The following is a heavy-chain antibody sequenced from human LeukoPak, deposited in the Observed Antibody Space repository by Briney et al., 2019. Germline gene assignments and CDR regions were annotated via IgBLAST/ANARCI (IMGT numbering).Heavy chain of an antibody. CDR1: GGSISSYY. CDR2: IYYSGST. V-gene: IGHV4-59*08. J-gene: IGHJ5*02. CDR3: ASSHGSGSYRGWFDP. D-gene: IGHD3-10*01. Sequence: SETLSLTCTVSGGSISSYYWSWIRQPPGKGLEWIGYIYYSGSTNYNPSLKSRVTISVDTSKNQFSLKLSSVTAADTAVYYCASSHGSGSYRGWFDPWGQGTLVTVSS.